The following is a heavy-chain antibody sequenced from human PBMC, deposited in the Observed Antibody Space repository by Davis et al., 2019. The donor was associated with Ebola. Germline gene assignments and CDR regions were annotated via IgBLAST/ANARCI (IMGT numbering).Heavy chain of an antibody. Sequence: ASAKLSCKTSSHTFTNPGVSWVRQAAAQGLEWMGWISTNNGNTKYAQKFQGRITMTKDTSTSTIYMELRSLGSEDSAVYYCAREYTSAWDYWGQGTLVTVSS. J-gene: IGHJ4*02. D-gene: IGHD6-19*01. CDR1: SHTFTNPG. V-gene: IGHV1-18*01. CDR3: AREYTSAWDY. CDR2: ISTNNGNT.